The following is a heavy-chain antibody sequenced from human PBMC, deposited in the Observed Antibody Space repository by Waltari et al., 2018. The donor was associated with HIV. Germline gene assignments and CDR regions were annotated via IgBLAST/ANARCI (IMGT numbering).Heavy chain of an antibody. J-gene: IGHJ4*02. CDR2: ISGNGETT. Sequence: EVQLEESGGTSVEPGGAVRVSCVGCGVKFDNFVMGWVRKPPGRGPEWVSGISGNGETTYYADSVKGRFTISRDNSKNMLFLHLTNLRLEDTALYFCVDDYRGLFVDWGQGTLVTVSS. CDR1: GVKFDNFV. CDR3: VDDYRGLFVD. V-gene: IGHV3-23*04. D-gene: IGHD2-15*01.